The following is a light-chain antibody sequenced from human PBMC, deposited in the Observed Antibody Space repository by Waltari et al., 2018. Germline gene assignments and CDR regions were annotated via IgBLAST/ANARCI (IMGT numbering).Light chain of an antibody. J-gene: IGKJ1*01. CDR2: AAS. V-gene: IGKV1-NL1*01. CDR3: QQYYSTLWT. CDR1: QGITNS. Sequence: DIQMTQSPSSLSASVGDRVTITCRASQGITNSLAWYQQKPGKAPKLLLSAASRLEGGVPSRVSGSGSGTDYTLTISSLQPEDFATYYCQQYYSTLWTFGQGTKVEIK.